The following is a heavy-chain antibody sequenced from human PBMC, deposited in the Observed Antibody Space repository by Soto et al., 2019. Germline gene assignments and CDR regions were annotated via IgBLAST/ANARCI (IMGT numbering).Heavy chain of an antibody. Sequence: GGSLRLSCAASGFTFTRYSMNWVRQAPGKGLEWVSSISSTTNYIYYGDSMKGRFTISRDNAKNSLYLEMNSLRAEDTAVYYCASEAVAGSVHPPFDYWGQGTLVTVSS. CDR3: ASEAVAGSVHPPFDY. CDR1: GFTFTRYS. V-gene: IGHV3-21*04. D-gene: IGHD6-19*01. CDR2: ISSTTNYI. J-gene: IGHJ4*02.